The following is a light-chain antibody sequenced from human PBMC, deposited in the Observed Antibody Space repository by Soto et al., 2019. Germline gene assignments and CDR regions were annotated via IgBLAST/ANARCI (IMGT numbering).Light chain of an antibody. J-gene: IGLJ1*01. V-gene: IGLV2-11*01. CDR2: DVS. CDR1: SSDVGGYNY. Sequence: QYALTQPRSESGSPGQSVTISCTGTSSDVGGYNYVSWYQQHPGKAPKLMIYDVSKRPSGVPDRFSGSKSGNTASLTISGLQAEDEADYYCCSYAGSYYVFGTGTKLTVL. CDR3: CSYAGSYYV.